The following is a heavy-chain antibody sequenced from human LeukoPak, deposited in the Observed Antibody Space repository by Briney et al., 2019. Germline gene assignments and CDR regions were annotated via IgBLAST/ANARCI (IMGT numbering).Heavy chain of an antibody. CDR1: GGSISGYY. CDR2: IYYSGTT. V-gene: IGHV4-59*01. D-gene: IGHD6-19*01. Sequence: SETLSLTCTVSGGSISGYYWSWIRQPPGKGLEWIGYIYYSGTTNYHPSLKSRVTISVDTSKNQFSLRLSSVTAADTAVYYCARDRSDSSGWYYFDSWGQGTVVTVSS. CDR3: ARDRSDSSGWYYFDS. J-gene: IGHJ4*02.